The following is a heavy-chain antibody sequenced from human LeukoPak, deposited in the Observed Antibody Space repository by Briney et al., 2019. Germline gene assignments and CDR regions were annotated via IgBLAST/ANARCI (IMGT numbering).Heavy chain of an antibody. J-gene: IGHJ6*03. CDR1: GGSISSYY. Sequence: SETLSLTCTVSGGSISSYYWSWIRQPPGKGLEWIGYIYHSGSTYYNPSLKSRVTISVDRSKNQFSLKLSSVTAADTAVYYCARGGDYDILTGYYTRALRSYYMDVWGKGTTVTVSS. V-gene: IGHV4-59*12. CDR3: ARGGDYDILTGYYTRALRSYYMDV. D-gene: IGHD3-9*01. CDR2: IYHSGST.